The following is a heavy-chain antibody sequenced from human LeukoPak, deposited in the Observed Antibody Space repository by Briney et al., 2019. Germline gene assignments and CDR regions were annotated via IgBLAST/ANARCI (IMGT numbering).Heavy chain of an antibody. J-gene: IGHJ6*02. Sequence: PGGSLRLSCAASGFTFSGYDMRWVRQARGKGLEGVSYTSSSSSTIYYADSVKSGFTISRDNAKNSLYLQMNSLRAEDTAVYYCARLRYYGMDVWGQGTTVTVSS. CDR1: GFTFSGYD. CDR3: ARLRYYGMDV. V-gene: IGHV3-48*04. CDR2: TSSSSSTI.